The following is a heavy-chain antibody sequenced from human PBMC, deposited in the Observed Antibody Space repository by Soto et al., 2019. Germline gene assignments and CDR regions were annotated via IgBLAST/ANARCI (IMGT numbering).Heavy chain of an antibody. J-gene: IGHJ4*02. CDR3: AKKANVVVVPAAYSFDY. D-gene: IGHD2-2*01. V-gene: IGHV3-23*01. Sequence: ESGGGLVQPGGSLRLSCAASGFTFSSYAMSWVRQAPGKGLEWVSAISGPGGSTYYADSVKGRFTISRDNSKNTLYLQMNSLRVEDTALYYCAKKANVVVVPAAYSFDYWGQGALLTVSS. CDR1: GFTFSSYA. CDR2: ISGPGGST.